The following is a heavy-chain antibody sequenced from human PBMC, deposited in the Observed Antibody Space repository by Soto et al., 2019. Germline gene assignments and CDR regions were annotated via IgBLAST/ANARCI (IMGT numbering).Heavy chain of an antibody. CDR3: ARTPRDRFDY. Sequence: QVQLQQWGAGLLKPSETLSLTCAVYGGSFSGYYWSWIRQPPVKGLEWIREINHSGSTNYNPSLKSRVTISVDTSKTQFSLKLSSVSAADTAVYYCARTPRDRFDYWAQGTLVTVSS. CDR1: GGSFSGYY. J-gene: IGHJ4*02. CDR2: INHSGST. V-gene: IGHV4-34*01.